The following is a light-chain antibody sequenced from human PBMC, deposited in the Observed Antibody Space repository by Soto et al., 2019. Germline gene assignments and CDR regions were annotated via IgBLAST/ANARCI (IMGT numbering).Light chain of an antibody. Sequence: EIVLTQSPGTLSLSPGERATLSCRASQSVSSSYSAWYQQKPGQAPRRLIYGASSRATCIPDRFSGSGSGTDFTLTISRLEPEDFAVYYCQQYGSSPWTFGQGTKVEIK. J-gene: IGKJ1*01. V-gene: IGKV3-20*01. CDR1: QSVSSSY. CDR3: QQYGSSPWT. CDR2: GAS.